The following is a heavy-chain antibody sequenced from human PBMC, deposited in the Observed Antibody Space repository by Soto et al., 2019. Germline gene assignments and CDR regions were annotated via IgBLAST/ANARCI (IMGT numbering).Heavy chain of an antibody. V-gene: IGHV4-59*03. CDR2: IHNGERT. Sequence: SETLSLTCSVSGASISSYYWSWFRQAPGKGLEYIGYIHNGERTNYNPSLESRVTISADTSKNQFSLRLSSVTAADTAMYYCSYGDSPGPIDHWGQGTLATVSS. CDR1: GASISSYY. D-gene: IGHD4-17*01. CDR3: SYGDSPGPIDH. J-gene: IGHJ1*01.